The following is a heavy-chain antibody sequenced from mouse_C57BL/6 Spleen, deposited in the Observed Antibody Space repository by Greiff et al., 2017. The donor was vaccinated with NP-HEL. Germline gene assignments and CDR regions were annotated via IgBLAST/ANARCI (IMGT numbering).Heavy chain of an antibody. D-gene: IGHD2-14*01. J-gene: IGHJ2*01. CDR1: GYSFTGYY. CDR3: ARVGYGRYFDY. CDR2: INPSTGGT. V-gene: IGHV1-42*01. Sequence: VQLQQSGPELVKPGASVKISCKASGYSFTGYYMNWVKQSPEKSLEWIGEINPSTGGTTYNQKFKAKATLTVDKSSSTAYMQLKSLTSEDSAVYYCARVGYGRYFDYWGQGTTLTVSS.